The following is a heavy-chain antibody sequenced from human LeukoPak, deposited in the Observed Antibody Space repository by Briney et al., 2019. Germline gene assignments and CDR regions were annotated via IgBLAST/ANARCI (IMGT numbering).Heavy chain of an antibody. CDR3: ARWYAAAADY. CDR2: IYYSGST. J-gene: IGHJ4*02. CDR1: GGSISSYY. Sequence: SGTLSLTCTVSGGSISSYYWGWIRQPPGKGLEWIGSIYYSGSTYNNPSLKSRVTILLDTSKNQFSLKLTSVTAADTAVYYCARWYAAAADYWGQGTLVTVSS. D-gene: IGHD6-13*01. V-gene: IGHV4-39*07.